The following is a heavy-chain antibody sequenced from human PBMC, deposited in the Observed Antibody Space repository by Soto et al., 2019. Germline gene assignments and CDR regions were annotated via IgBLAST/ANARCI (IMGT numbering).Heavy chain of an antibody. D-gene: IGHD3-16*01. V-gene: IGHV1-18*01. J-gene: IGHJ6*02. CDR1: GYTFTSYG. CDR2: ISAYNGNT. Sequence: ASVKVSCKASGYTFTSYGISWVRQAPGQGLEWMGWISAYNGNTQYAEKVQGRVIMTTDTSTSTVYMELTSLRSNDTAIYYCAMVDVYVTPSPQDVWGQGTTVTVSS. CDR3: AMVDVYVTPSPQDV.